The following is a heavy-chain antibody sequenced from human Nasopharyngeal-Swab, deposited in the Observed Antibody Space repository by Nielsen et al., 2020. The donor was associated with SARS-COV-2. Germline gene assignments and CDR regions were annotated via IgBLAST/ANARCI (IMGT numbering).Heavy chain of an antibody. D-gene: IGHD3-3*01. Sequence: SETLSLTCSVSGYSISSNYYWGWIRQPPGKGLEWIGNIYHSGSTNYNPSLKSRVTISVDTSKNQFSLKLNSVTAADTAVYYCARDAYYDCWGDYSYGLDVWGQGATVTVSS. J-gene: IGHJ6*02. CDR1: GYSISSNYY. CDR3: ARDAYYDCWGDYSYGLDV. CDR2: IYHSGST. V-gene: IGHV4-38-2*02.